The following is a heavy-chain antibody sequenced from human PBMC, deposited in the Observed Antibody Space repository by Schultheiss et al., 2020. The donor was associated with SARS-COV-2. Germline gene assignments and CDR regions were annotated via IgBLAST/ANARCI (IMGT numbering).Heavy chain of an antibody. Sequence: ASVKVSCKASGYTFTGYYMHWVRQAPGQGLEWMGWINPNSGGTNYAQKFQGRVTMTRDTSISTAYMELSRLRSDDTAVYYCARIRRTKESDPYYYDSSGYKPYYFDYWGQGTLVTVSS. CDR3: ARIRRTKESDPYYYDSSGYKPYYFDY. V-gene: IGHV1-2*02. D-gene: IGHD3-22*01. CDR1: GYTFTGYY. J-gene: IGHJ4*02. CDR2: INPNSGGT.